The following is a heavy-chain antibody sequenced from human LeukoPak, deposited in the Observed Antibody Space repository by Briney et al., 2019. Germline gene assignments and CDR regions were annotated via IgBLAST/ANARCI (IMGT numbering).Heavy chain of an antibody. CDR2: IIPIFNKI. J-gene: IGHJ6*01. CDR3: ARGLSRWSTPTSSYYYRMDV. CDR1: GGTLSTYS. V-gene: IGHV1-69*13. Sequence: SVKVSCKASGGTLSTYSISWVRQAPGQGLEWMGGIIPIFNKINYAQRFQGRVTLSADESTNTAYMELSSLRSEDTAVYYCARGLSRWSTPTSSYYYRMDVWGQGTTVAVSS. D-gene: IGHD4-23*01.